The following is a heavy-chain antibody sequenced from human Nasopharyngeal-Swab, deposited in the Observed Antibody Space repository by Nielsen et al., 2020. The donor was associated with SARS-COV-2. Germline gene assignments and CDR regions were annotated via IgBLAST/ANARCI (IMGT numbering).Heavy chain of an antibody. CDR1: GGSFIGYY. J-gene: IGHJ2*01. CDR3: ARASTVTTFFDL. D-gene: IGHD4-17*01. V-gene: IGHV4-34*01. CDR2: INHSGST. Sequence: SQTLSLTCAVYGGSFIGYYWSWIRQPPGKGLEWIGEINHSGSTNYNPSLKSRVTISVDTSKNQFSLKLNSVTAADTAVYYCARASTVTTFFDLWGRGTLVTVSS.